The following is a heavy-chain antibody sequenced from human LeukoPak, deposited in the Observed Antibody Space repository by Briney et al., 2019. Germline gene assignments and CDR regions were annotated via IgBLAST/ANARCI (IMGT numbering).Heavy chain of an antibody. CDR2: IYYSGTT. CDR1: GGSITSRDYY. D-gene: IGHD2-15*01. J-gene: IGHJ5*02. CDR3: ARVNTQGVPSP. Sequence: PSETLSLTCTVSGGSITSRDYYWGWIRQPPGKGLEWIASIYYSGTTHYNPSHQGRVTMSVDTSKNQFSLKLSSVTAADTAVYYCARVNTQGVPSPWGQGILVTVSS. V-gene: IGHV4-39*01.